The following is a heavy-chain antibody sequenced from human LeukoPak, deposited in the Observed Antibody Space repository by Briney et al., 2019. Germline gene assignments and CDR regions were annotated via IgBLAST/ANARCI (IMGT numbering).Heavy chain of an antibody. J-gene: IGHJ4*02. CDR2: ISGSGHNT. D-gene: IGHD3-10*01. CDR3: AKEKYGSGSYFPDY. V-gene: IGHV3-23*01. Sequence: GGSLRLSCAASGFTFSSYGMSWVRQDPGKGLEWVSGISGSGHNTYYADSVKGRFTISRDNSKNTLYLQMNSLRAEDTAVYYCAKEKYGSGSYFPDYWGQGTLVTVSS. CDR1: GFTFSSYG.